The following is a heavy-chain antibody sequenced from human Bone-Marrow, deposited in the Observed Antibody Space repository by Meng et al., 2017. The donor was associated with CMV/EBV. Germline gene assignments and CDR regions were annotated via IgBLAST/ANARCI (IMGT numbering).Heavy chain of an antibody. V-gene: IGHV3-23*01. Sequence: GASLKISCAASGFTFSSYAMSWVRQAPGKGLEWVSAISGSGGSTYYADSVKGRFTISRDNSKNTLYLQMNSLRAEDTAVYYCASHKAQRVPVDVWGQGTTVTVSS. CDR2: ISGSGGST. D-gene: IGHD2-2*01. CDR1: GFTFSSYA. CDR3: ASHKAQRVPVDV. J-gene: IGHJ6*02.